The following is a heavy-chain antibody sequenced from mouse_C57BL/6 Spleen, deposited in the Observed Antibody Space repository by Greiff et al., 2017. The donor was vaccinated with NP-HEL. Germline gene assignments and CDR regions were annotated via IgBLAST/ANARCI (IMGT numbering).Heavy chain of an antibody. CDR1: GFTFSDYG. CDR2: TSSGSSTN. Sequence: VQLQQSGGGLVKPGGSLKLSCAASGFTFSDYGMHWVRQAPEKGLEWVAYTSSGSSTNYYADTVKGRFTISRDNAKNTLFLQMTSLRSEDTAMYYCARGNYEGKWFAYWGQGTLVTVSA. D-gene: IGHD2-1*01. V-gene: IGHV5-17*01. CDR3: ARGNYEGKWFAY. J-gene: IGHJ3*01.